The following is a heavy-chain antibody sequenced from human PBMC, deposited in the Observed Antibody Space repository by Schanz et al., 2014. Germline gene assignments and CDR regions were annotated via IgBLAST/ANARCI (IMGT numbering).Heavy chain of an antibody. CDR2: ISGSGGST. Sequence: VPLVDSGGGLVKPGGSLRLSCAASGFTFSSYAMSWVRQAPGKGLEWVSAISGSGGSTYYADSVKGRFTISRDNSKNTLYLQMNSLRAEDTAVYYCAKGRFGELSAFDIWGQGTMVTVSS. CDR1: GFTFSSYA. CDR3: AKGRFGELSAFDI. V-gene: IGHV3-23*04. D-gene: IGHD3-10*01. J-gene: IGHJ3*02.